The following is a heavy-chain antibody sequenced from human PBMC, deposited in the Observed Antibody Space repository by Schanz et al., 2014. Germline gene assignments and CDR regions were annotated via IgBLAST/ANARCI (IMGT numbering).Heavy chain of an antibody. D-gene: IGHD3-3*01. CDR3: VRDSFFAFDY. V-gene: IGHV3-48*01. J-gene: IGHJ4*02. CDR1: GFTFSSYS. CDR2: VSRSTPDI. Sequence: EVQLAESGGGLVQPGGSLRLSCAASGFTFSSYSMNWVRQAPGKGLEWVSYVSRSTPDIYYADSVKGRFTISRDNSKNTLYLQMNSLRAEDTAVYYCVRDSFFAFDYWGQGTLVTVSS.